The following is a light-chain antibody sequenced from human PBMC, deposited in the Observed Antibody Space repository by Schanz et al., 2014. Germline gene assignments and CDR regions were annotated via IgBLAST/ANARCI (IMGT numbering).Light chain of an antibody. CDR2: GAS. V-gene: IGKV3-11*01. Sequence: PGERATFSCRASQSVGHYLAWYQQKPGQAPNVLIYGASSRATGIPDRFSGSGSGTDFTLTISSLEPEDFAVYYCQQRSNWPPYTFGQGTKLEIK. CDR3: QQRSNWPPYT. CDR1: QSVGHY. J-gene: IGKJ2*01.